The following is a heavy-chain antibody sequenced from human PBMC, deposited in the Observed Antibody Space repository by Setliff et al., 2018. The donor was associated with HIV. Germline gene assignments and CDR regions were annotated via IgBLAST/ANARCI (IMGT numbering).Heavy chain of an antibody. CDR3: AREVRWELPQGFDH. D-gene: IGHD1-26*01. CDR1: GASFSGYY. Sequence: PSETLSLTCAVYGASFSGYYWSWVRQPPGKGLEWIGSIAYTGSGYYNSSLKSRVTISVDTSRNECSLKLTSVTAADTAVYYCAREVRWELPQGFDHWGQGSQVTVSS. V-gene: IGHV4-34*01. CDR2: IAYTGSG. J-gene: IGHJ4*02.